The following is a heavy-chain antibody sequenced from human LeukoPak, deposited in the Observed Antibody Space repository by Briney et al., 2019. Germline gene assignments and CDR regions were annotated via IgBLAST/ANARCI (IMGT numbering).Heavy chain of an antibody. CDR3: AKVLQSLLWVGEFTFDY. CDR1: GFTFSSYA. D-gene: IGHD3-10*01. J-gene: IGHJ4*02. CDR2: ISGSGGST. Sequence: GGSLRLSYAASGFTFSSYAMSWVRQAPGKGLEWVSAISGSGGSTYYADSVKGRFTISRDNSKNTLYLQMNSLRAEDTAVYYCAKVLQSLLWVGEFTFDYWGQGPRVTVSS. V-gene: IGHV3-23*01.